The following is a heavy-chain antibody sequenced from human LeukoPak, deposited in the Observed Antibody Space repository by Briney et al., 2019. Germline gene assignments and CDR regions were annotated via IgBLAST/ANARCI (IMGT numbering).Heavy chain of an antibody. D-gene: IGHD3-3*01. CDR1: GFTFGDYA. CDR3: TRDLVSDYDFWSDY. CDR2: IRSKAYGGTT. Sequence: GGSLRLSCTASGFTFGDYAMSWVRQAPGKGLEWVGFIRSKAYGGTTEYAASVKGRFTISRDDSKSIAYLQMNSLKTEDTAVYYCTRDLVSDYDFWSDYWGQGTLVTVSS. J-gene: IGHJ4*02. V-gene: IGHV3-49*04.